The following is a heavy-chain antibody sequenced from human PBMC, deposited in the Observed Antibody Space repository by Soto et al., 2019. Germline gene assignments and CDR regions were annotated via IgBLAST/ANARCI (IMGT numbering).Heavy chain of an antibody. D-gene: IGHD3-22*01. CDR1: GYSFTSYW. Sequence: GESLKISCEGSGYSFTSYWIGWVRQMPGKGLEWMGIIYPGDSDTRYSPSFQGWVTISADKSISTAYLQWSSLKASDTAMYYCARLSSGYYNELDVWGQGTTVTVSS. CDR3: ARLSSGYYNELDV. V-gene: IGHV5-51*01. J-gene: IGHJ6*02. CDR2: IYPGDSDT.